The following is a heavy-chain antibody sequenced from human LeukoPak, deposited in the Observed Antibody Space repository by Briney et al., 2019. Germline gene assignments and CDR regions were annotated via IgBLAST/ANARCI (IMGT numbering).Heavy chain of an antibody. CDR1: GYTFTSYY. V-gene: IGHV1-46*01. J-gene: IGHJ4*02. CDR2: INPSGGDK. Sequence: ASVKVSCKASGYTFTSYYMHWVRQAPTKALEWMGIINPSGGDKSYAQKFQGRLTMTRDTSTNTVYMELTSLRSEDTAVYYCAREVMDNLRFDYWGQGTLVTVSS. CDR3: AREVMDNLRFDY. D-gene: IGHD1-14*01.